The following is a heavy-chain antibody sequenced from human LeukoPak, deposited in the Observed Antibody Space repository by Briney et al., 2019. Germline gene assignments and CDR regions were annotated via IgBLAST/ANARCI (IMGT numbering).Heavy chain of an antibody. CDR2: IWYDGSNK. CDR3: ARGTAHSSGWYYFDY. CDR1: GFTFSSYG. J-gene: IGHJ4*02. Sequence: GGPLRLSCAASGFTFSSYGMHWVRQAPGKGLEWVAVIWYDGSNKYYADSVKGRFTISRDNSKNTLYLQMNSLRAEDTAVYYCARGTAHSSGWYYFDYWGQGTLVTVSS. V-gene: IGHV3-33*01. D-gene: IGHD6-19*01.